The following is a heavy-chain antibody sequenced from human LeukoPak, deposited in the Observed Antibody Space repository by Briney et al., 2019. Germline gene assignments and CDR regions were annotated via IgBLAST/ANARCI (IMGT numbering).Heavy chain of an antibody. D-gene: IGHD5-18*01. CDR2: INGSGVST. Sequence: GGSLRLSCAASGLTFSGYAMAWVRQAPGKGLEWVSTINGSGVSTYYGDSAKGRFTISRDNSKNTLYLQMNSLRVEDTAVYYCASQYIEVNYYYHMDVWGTGTTVIVSS. CDR1: GLTFSGYA. CDR3: ASQYIEVNYYYHMDV. V-gene: IGHV3-23*01. J-gene: IGHJ6*03.